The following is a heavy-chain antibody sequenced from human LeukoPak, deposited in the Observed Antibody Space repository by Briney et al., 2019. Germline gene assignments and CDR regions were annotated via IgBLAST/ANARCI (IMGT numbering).Heavy chain of an antibody. CDR3: AKEGRSDSGYPYYDY. J-gene: IGHJ4*02. CDR2: ISYDGSHK. V-gene: IGHV3-30*18. Sequence: PGGSLRLSCAASGFTFSSYGMHWVRQAPGKGLEWVTIISYDGSHKYYSDSVKGRFTISRDNSKNTLYLEMNSLRPEDTAVYYCAKEGRSDSGYPYYDYWGQGTLVTVSS. CDR1: GFTFSSYG. D-gene: IGHD5-12*01.